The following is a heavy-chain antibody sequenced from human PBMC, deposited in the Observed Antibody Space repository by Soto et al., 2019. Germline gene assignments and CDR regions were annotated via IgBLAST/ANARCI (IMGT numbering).Heavy chain of an antibody. Sequence: EVQLVESGGGLVQPEGSLRLSCAASGFTFSDHYMDWVRQAPGKGLEWVGRIKNKANSYTTDYAAPVKGRFIISRDDSKNSVFLQMNRLKTDDTAVYYCTRLRLGSSRSSDYWCQGILVTVSS. D-gene: IGHD6-19*01. CDR1: GFTFSDHY. CDR3: TRLRLGSSRSSDY. J-gene: IGHJ4*02. V-gene: IGHV3-72*01. CDR2: IKNKANSYTT.